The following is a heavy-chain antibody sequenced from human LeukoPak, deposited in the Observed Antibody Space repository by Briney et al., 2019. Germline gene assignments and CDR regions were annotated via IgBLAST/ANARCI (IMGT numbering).Heavy chain of an antibody. CDR1: GFTFSSYW. CDR2: IKQDGREK. J-gene: IGHJ4*02. V-gene: IGHV3-7*01. D-gene: IGHD3/OR15-3a*01. Sequence: GGSLRLSCAASGFTFSSYWMSWVRQAPGKGLEWVANIKQDGREKYYVDSVKGPFTISRDNAKNSLYLQMNSLRAEDTAVYYCARVGTGTPFDYWGQGTLVTVSS. CDR3: ARVGTGTPFDY.